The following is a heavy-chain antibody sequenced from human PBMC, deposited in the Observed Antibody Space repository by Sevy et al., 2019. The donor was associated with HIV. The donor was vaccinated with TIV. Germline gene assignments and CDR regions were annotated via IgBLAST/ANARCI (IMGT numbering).Heavy chain of an antibody. J-gene: IGHJ6*03. CDR1: GFSFDSYG. D-gene: IGHD3-22*01. V-gene: IGHV3-23*01. CDR2: ISGSGSRT. CDR3: AKGGGGHYDPDEIGYYFYYYNMDV. Sequence: GGSLRLSCAVSGFSFDSYGMTWVHQAPGKGLEWVSGISGSGSRTYYADSVKGRFIISRDNSKNTLDLQMNSLRSEDTAIYYCAKGGGGHYDPDEIGYYFYYYNMDVWGKGTTVTVSS.